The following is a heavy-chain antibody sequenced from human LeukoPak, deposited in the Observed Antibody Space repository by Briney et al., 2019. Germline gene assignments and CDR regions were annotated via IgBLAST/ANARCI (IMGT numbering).Heavy chain of an antibody. D-gene: IGHD4-17*01. CDR3: ARLGGDTTVTTNSWFDP. CDR1: GGSISSSSYY. Sequence: SETLSLTCTVSGGSISSSSYYWGWIRQPPGKGLEWIGSIHYSGSTDYNPSLKSRVTISVDTSKNQFSLKLSSVTAADTAVYYCARLGGDTTVTTNSWFDPWGQGTLVTVSS. V-gene: IGHV4-39*01. J-gene: IGHJ5*02. CDR2: IHYSGST.